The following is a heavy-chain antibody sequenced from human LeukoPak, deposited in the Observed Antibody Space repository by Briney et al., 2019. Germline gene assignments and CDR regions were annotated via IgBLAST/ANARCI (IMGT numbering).Heavy chain of an antibody. CDR1: GFTVSSNY. J-gene: IGHJ4*02. CDR2: IYPSGTT. D-gene: IGHD7-27*01. Sequence: PGGSLRLSCAASGFTVSSNYMTWVRQAPGRGLEWVSVIYPSGTTYYADSVKGRFTISRDNSKNTLYLQMNSLRAEDTAVYYCATLGGDYWGQGTLVTVSS. CDR3: ATLGGDY. V-gene: IGHV3-53*01.